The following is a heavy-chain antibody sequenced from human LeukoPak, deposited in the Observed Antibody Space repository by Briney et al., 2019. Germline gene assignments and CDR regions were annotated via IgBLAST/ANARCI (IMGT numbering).Heavy chain of an antibody. J-gene: IGHJ6*03. CDR2: IIPIFGTA. CDR3: ARSGGRNYDFWSDYPYYYMDV. Sequence: ASVKVSCKASGGTFSSYAISWVRQAPGQGLEWMGGIIPIFGTANYAQKFQGRVTITADKSTSTAYMELSSLRSEDTAVYYCARSGGRNYDFWSDYPYYYMDVWGKGTTVTVSS. CDR1: GGTFSSYA. D-gene: IGHD3-3*01. V-gene: IGHV1-69*06.